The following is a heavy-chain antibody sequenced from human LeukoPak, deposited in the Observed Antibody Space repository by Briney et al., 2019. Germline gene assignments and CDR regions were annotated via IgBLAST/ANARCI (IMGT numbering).Heavy chain of an antibody. D-gene: IGHD5-18*01. Sequence: PGGSLRLSCAASGFTFSDYYMSWIRQAPGKGLEWVSYISSSSSYTNYADSVKGRFTISRDNAKNSLYLQMNSLRAEDTAVYYCARVRSYDSYYFDYWGQGTLVTVSS. CDR1: GFTFSDYY. CDR2: ISSSSSYT. V-gene: IGHV3-11*06. CDR3: ARVRSYDSYYFDY. J-gene: IGHJ4*02.